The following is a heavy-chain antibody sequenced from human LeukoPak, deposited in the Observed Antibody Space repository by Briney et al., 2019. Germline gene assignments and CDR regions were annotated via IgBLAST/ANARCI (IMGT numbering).Heavy chain of an antibody. CDR3: ASALLRGWFDP. D-gene: IGHD1-26*01. V-gene: IGHV4-34*01. CDR1: GGSFSGYY. CDR2: INHSGST. Sequence: LETLSLTCAVYGGSFSGYYWSWIRQPPGKGLEWIGEINHSGSTNYNPSLKSRVTISVDTSKNQFSLKLSSVTAADTAVYYCASALLRGWFDPWGQGTLVTVSS. J-gene: IGHJ5*02.